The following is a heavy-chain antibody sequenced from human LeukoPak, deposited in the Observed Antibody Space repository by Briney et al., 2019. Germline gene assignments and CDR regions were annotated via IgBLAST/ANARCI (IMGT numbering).Heavy chain of an antibody. Sequence: GGSLRLSCAASGFTFSSYSVNWVRQSPGKGLEWVSYISRDSVYIDYADSVRGRFTIARDNAKNLLHLQMNSLRAEDTAVYYCVRDDRYAFDMWGQGTMVTVSS. V-gene: IGHV3-21*05. CDR2: ISRDSVYI. CDR1: GFTFSSYS. CDR3: VRDDRYAFDM. J-gene: IGHJ3*02.